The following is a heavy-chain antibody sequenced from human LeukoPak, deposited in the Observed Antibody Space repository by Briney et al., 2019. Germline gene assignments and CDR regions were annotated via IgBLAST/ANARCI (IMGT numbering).Heavy chain of an antibody. CDR1: GASISSAY. CDR2: IYTSGST. D-gene: IGHD6-13*01. V-gene: IGHV4-4*07. J-gene: IGHJ6*03. CDR3: ARNIAAAGRAWAYYYYMDV. Sequence: SETLSLTCTVSGASISSAYWSWIRQPPGKGLEWIGRIYTSGSTNYNPSLKSRVTMSVDTSKNQFSLKLSSVTAADTAVYYCARNIAAAGRAWAYYYYMDVWGKGTTVTVSS.